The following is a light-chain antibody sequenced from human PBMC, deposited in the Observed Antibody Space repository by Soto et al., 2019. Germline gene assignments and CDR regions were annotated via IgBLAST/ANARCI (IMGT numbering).Light chain of an antibody. Sequence: DVVMTQSPLSLPVTLGQPASISCKSSQSLVYSDGNTYLTWFQQRPGQSPRRLIYKVSNPDSGVPARFSGSGSGTDFTLKISSVEAEDVGVYYCLQGTLWPYTFGQGTKLEIK. J-gene: IGKJ2*01. CDR2: KVS. CDR1: QSLVYSDGNTY. V-gene: IGKV2-30*01. CDR3: LQGTLWPYT.